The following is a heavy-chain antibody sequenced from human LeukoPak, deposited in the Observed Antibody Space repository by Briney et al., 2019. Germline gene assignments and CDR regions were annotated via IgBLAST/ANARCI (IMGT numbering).Heavy chain of an antibody. CDR1: GFTLSNYA. CDR3: AGDLISGSGSLGY. CDR2: INTNGSPT. V-gene: IGHV3-74*01. Sequence: PGGSLRLSCAVSGFTLSNYAMSWVRQAPGKGLEWVARINTNGSPTQYADSVKGRFTISRDNAKTTLYLQMNSLRDEDTAVYYCAGDLISGSGSLGYWGQGTLVTVSS. D-gene: IGHD3-10*01. J-gene: IGHJ4*02.